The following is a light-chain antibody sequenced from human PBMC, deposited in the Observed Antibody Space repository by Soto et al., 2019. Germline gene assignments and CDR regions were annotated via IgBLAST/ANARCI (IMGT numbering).Light chain of an antibody. CDR1: SSDVGAYNY. J-gene: IGLJ1*01. V-gene: IGLV2-11*01. Sequence: QSALTQPRSVSGSPGQSVTISCTGTSSDVGAYNYVSWYQQHPGKAPKFMIYDVSKRPSGVPDRFSGSKSGNTAALTISGLQAEDEAEYFCSSYAGSYTWIFGSGTKVTVL. CDR3: SSYAGSYTWI. CDR2: DVS.